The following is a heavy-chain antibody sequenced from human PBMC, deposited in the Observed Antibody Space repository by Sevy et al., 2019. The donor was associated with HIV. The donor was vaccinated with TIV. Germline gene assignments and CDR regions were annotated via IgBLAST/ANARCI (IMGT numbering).Heavy chain of an antibody. J-gene: IGHJ6*02. CDR2: ISSSSNYI. CDR3: ARGEVNYDSLIPIRTEGGYYYGMDV. D-gene: IGHD3-3*01. CDR1: GFTFSSYS. V-gene: IGHV3-21*01. Sequence: GGSLRLSCAASGFTFSSYSMNWVRQAPGKGLEWVSSISSSSNYIYYADSVKGRFTISRDNAKNSLYLQMNSLRAEDMAVYYCARGEVNYDSLIPIRTEGGYYYGMDVWGQGTTATVSS.